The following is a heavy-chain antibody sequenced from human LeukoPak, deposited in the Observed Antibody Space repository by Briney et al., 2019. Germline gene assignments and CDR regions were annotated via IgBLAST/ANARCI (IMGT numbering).Heavy chain of an antibody. V-gene: IGHV3-23*01. CDR2: ISGSGGST. J-gene: IGHJ6*03. Sequence: GGSLRLSCAASGFTFSSYAMSWVRQAPGKGLEWVSAISGSGGSTYYADSVKGRFTISRDNSKNTLYLQMNSLRAEDTAVYYCAKEEYSGYENYYYYMDVWGKGTTVTVSS. CDR1: GFTFSSYA. D-gene: IGHD5-12*01. CDR3: AKEEYSGYENYYYYMDV.